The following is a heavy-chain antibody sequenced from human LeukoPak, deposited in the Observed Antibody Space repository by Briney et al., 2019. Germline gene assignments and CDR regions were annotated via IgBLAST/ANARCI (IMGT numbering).Heavy chain of an antibody. CDR3: AKDTPLCYFDY. D-gene: IGHD3-16*01. V-gene: IGHV3-30*02. Sequence: GGSLRLSCAASGITFSYFGMHWVRQAPGKGLEWVAFIRYDGSNQYYADSVKGRFTISRDNSKNTLYLQMNSLRADDTAVYYCAKDTPLCYFDYWGQGTLVTVSS. J-gene: IGHJ4*02. CDR1: GITFSYFG. CDR2: IRYDGSNQ.